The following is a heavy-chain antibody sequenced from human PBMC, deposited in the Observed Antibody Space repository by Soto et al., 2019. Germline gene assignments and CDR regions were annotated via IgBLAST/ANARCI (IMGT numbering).Heavy chain of an antibody. CDR2: ISAHNDNT. Sequence: QVHLVQSGAEVRKPGASVKVSCKGSGYTFTSYGIAWVRQAPGQGLEWMGWISAHNDNTNYAQKVQGRVTVTRDTSTSTAYMELRNLRSDDTAGYYWARGGDGDYWGQGALVTVSS. CDR3: ARGGDGDY. D-gene: IGHD3-16*01. J-gene: IGHJ4*02. V-gene: IGHV1-18*01. CDR1: GYTFTSYG.